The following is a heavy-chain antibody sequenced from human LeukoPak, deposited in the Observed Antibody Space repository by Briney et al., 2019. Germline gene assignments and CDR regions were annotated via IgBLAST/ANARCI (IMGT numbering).Heavy chain of an antibody. CDR2: ISGSGGST. V-gene: IGHV3-23*01. CDR1: GFTFSSYA. CDR3: AKDIFGEDYDIWTGYPTGESDY. Sequence: PGGSLRLSCAASGFTFSSYAMSWVRQAPGKGLEWVSAISGSGGSTYYADSVKGRFTISRDNSKNTLYLQMNSLRAEDTAVYYRAKDIFGEDYDIWTGYPTGESDYWGQGTLVTVSS. J-gene: IGHJ4*02. D-gene: IGHD3-9*01.